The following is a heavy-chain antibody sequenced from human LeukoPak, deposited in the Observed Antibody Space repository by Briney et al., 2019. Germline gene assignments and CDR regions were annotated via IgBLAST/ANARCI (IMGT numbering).Heavy chain of an antibody. D-gene: IGHD1-26*01. Sequence: ASVKVSCKASGYTFTGYYMHWVRQAPGQGLEWMGWINPNSGGTNYAQKFQGRVTMTRDTSISTAYMELSRLRSDDTAVYYCARARSTYSGSYSNLKQSYYYYYMDVWGKGTTVTVSS. CDR3: ARARSTYSGSYSNLKQSYYYYYMDV. CDR2: INPNSGGT. J-gene: IGHJ6*03. V-gene: IGHV1-2*02. CDR1: GYTFTGYY.